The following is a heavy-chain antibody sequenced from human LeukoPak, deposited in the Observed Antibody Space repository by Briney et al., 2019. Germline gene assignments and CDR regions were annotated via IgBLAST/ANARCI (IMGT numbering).Heavy chain of an antibody. CDR2: IGGSGTRT. D-gene: IGHD2-2*03. CDR3: AKDSHWILFDD. Sequence: GGSLRLSCSDSGFTFTTYGMNWVRQAPGKGLEWVSGIGGSGTRTYYADSVKGRFTISRDNSKNTLYLQMNSLRDEDTAVYYCAKDSHWILFDDWGQGTLVTVSS. V-gene: IGHV3-23*01. J-gene: IGHJ4*02. CDR1: GFTFTTYG.